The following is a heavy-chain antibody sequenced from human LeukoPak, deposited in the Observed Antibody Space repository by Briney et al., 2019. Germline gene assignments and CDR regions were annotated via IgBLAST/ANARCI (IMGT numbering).Heavy chain of an antibody. V-gene: IGHV1-2*02. D-gene: IGHD1-1*01. CDR1: GYTFTGYY. J-gene: IGHJ6*03. CDR2: INPNRGGT. CDR3: ARYPLQDYYYYLHV. Sequence: GSVKVSCKASGYTFTGYYMHWVRQAPGQGIEWMGGINPNRGGTNYAQKLQGRVTMNRDRSISRAYMEVSRLRSDDPAVYYCARYPLQDYYYYLHVWGKGTTVTVSS.